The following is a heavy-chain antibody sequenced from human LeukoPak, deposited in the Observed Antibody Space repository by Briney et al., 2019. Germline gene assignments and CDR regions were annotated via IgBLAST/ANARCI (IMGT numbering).Heavy chain of an antibody. V-gene: IGHV4-34*01. CDR1: GGSFSGYY. CDR2: INHSGST. Sequence: PSETLSLTCAVYGGSFSGYYWSWIRQPPGKGLEWIGEINHSGSTNYNPSLKSRVTISVDTSKNQFSLKLSSVTAADTAVYYCQSRYLEWLLEYWGQGTLVTVSS. D-gene: IGHD3-3*01. CDR3: QSRYLEWLLEY. J-gene: IGHJ4*02.